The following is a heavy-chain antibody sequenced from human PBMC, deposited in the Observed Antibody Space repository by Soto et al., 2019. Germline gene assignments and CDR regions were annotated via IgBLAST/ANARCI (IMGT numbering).Heavy chain of an antibody. CDR2: VYYSGNT. CDR3: ARGYCSSTSCYLYYFDY. CDR1: GGSITSYY. V-gene: IGHV4-59*01. D-gene: IGHD2-2*01. Sequence: PSETLSLTCTVSGGSITSYYWNWIRQPPGKGLEWIGYVYYSGNTNYNPSLKSRVTISVDTSKTQFSLKLSSVTAADTAVYYCARGYCSSTSCYLYYFDYWGQGTLVTVSS. J-gene: IGHJ4*02.